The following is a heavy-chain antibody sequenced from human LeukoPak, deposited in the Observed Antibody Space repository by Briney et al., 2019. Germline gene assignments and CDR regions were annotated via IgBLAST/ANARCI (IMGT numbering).Heavy chain of an antibody. CDR1: GGSISSYY. Sequence: ETLSLTCTVSGGSISSYYWSWIRQPPGKGLEWVSTITDSAAATYYRESVKGRFTISRDNSKNTLYLQMNSLRGDDTAVYFCAKVYGNWYFDYWGQGTLVTVSS. CDR2: ITDSAAAT. V-gene: IGHV3-23*01. D-gene: IGHD1-1*01. CDR3: AKVYGNWYFDY. J-gene: IGHJ4*02.